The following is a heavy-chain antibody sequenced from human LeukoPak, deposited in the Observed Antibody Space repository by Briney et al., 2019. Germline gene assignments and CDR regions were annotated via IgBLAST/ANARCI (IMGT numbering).Heavy chain of an antibody. J-gene: IGHJ4*02. CDR3: ARDSSGIVLMVYAIYFDY. Sequence: SETLSLTCTVSGGSISSYYWSWIRQPPGKGLEWIGYIYYSGSTNYNPSLKSRVTISVDTSKNQFSLKLSSVTAADTAVHYCARDSSGIVLMVYAIYFDYWGQGTLVTVSS. V-gene: IGHV4-59*12. CDR1: GGSISSYY. CDR2: IYYSGST. D-gene: IGHD2-8*01.